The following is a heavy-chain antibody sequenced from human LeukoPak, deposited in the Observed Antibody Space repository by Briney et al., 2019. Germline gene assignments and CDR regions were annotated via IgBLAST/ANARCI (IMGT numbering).Heavy chain of an antibody. J-gene: IGHJ6*03. CDR2: INHSGST. Sequence: SETLSLTCAVYGGSFSGYYWSWLRQPPGKGLEWIGEINHSGSTNYNPSLKSRVTISVDTSKNQFSLKLSSVTAADTAVYYCARLTVAGTNYYYYYMDVWGKGTTVTISS. D-gene: IGHD6-19*01. CDR1: GGSFSGYY. CDR3: ARLTVAGTNYYYYYMDV. V-gene: IGHV4-34*01.